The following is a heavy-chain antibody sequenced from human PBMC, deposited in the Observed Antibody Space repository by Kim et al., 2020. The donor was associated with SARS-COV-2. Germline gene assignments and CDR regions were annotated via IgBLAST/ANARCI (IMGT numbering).Heavy chain of an antibody. J-gene: IGHJ3*02. CDR3: ERDKGVPYAFDI. D-gene: IGHD3-16*01. Sequence: SETLSLTCTVSGGSISSYYWSWIRQPPGKGLEWIGYIYYSGSTNYNPSLKSRVTISGDTSKNQFSLKLSSVTAADTAVYYCERDKGVPYAFDIWGRGTMVTVSS. V-gene: IGHV4-59*13. CDR1: GGSISSYY. CDR2: IYYSGST.